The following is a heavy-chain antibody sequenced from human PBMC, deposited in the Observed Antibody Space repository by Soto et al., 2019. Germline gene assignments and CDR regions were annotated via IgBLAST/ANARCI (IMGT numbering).Heavy chain of an antibody. J-gene: IGHJ5*02. Sequence: ASVKVSCKVSGYTLTELSMHWVRQAPGKGLEWMGGFDPEDGETIYAQKFQGRVTMTEDTSTDTAYMELSSLRSEDTAVYYCATTSAGPKGWFDPWRQRTLVTVSS. CDR3: ATTSAGPKGWFDP. CDR2: FDPEDGET. D-gene: IGHD6-13*01. CDR1: GYTLTELS. V-gene: IGHV1-24*01.